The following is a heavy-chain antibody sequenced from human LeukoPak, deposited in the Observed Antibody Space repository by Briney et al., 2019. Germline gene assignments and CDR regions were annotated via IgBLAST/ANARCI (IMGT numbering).Heavy chain of an antibody. V-gene: IGHV1-18*01. D-gene: IGHD3-22*01. Sequence: RASVKVSCKASGYTFTSYGISWVRQSPGQGLEWMGWISAYNGNTNYAQKPQGRVTMTTDTSTSTAYMELRSLRSDDTAVYYCARDLGAYLYYYDSSGLDYWGQGTLVTVSS. J-gene: IGHJ4*02. CDR2: ISAYNGNT. CDR3: ARDLGAYLYYYDSSGLDY. CDR1: GYTFTSYG.